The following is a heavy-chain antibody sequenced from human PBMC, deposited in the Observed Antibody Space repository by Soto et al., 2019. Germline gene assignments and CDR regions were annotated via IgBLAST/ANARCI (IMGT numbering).Heavy chain of an antibody. D-gene: IGHD2-15*01. CDR3: ASHGRGTQPYCFDF. Sequence: RISKDQGKGLEWVSVIYSGGSTYYADSVKGRFTISRDNSKNTLYLQMNSLRAEDTAVYFCASHGRGTQPYCFDFCG. J-gene: IGHJ4*01. CDR2: IYSGGST. V-gene: IGHV3-53*01.